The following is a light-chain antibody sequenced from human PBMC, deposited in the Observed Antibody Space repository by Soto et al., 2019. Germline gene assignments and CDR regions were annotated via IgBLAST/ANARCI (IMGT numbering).Light chain of an antibody. CDR2: GAS. CDR3: QQYNVWPWT. J-gene: IGKJ1*01. V-gene: IGKV3-15*01. Sequence: EIVMTQSPATLSVSPGDSATLSCRGSQRISSELAWYQQKTGQAPRLLIYGASTRATGLSARFSGSGSGTELNLTISRLQSEDFAVYYCQQYNVWPWTCGQGTKVDIK. CDR1: QRISSE.